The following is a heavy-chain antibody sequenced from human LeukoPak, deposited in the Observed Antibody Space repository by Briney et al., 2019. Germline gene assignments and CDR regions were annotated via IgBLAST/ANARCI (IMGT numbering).Heavy chain of an antibody. CDR1: GGPFNDYY. V-gene: IGHV4-34*01. D-gene: IGHD5-12*01. J-gene: IGHJ3*02. CDR2: INHSGST. Sequence: PSETLSLTCAVYGGPFNDYYWNWLRQPPGKGLEWIGEINHSGSTNYHPSYKSRVTISLDTSQNHFSLKLTSVTAADTAVYYCVRSGSDVGFAFDIWGLGTLVTISS. CDR3: VRSGSDVGFAFDI.